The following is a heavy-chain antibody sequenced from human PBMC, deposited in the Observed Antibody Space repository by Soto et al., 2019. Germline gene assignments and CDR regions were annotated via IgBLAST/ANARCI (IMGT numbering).Heavy chain of an antibody. Sequence: SETLSLTCAVSGGSISSGGYSWSWIRQPPGKGLEWIGYINHSGSTYYNPSLKSRVTVSVDTSKNQFSLKLSSVTAADTAVYYCARAGTTMVRGVTSGWFDPWGQGTLVTVSS. V-gene: IGHV4-30-2*01. J-gene: IGHJ5*02. D-gene: IGHD3-10*01. CDR3: ARAGTTMVRGVTSGWFDP. CDR1: GGSISSGGYS. CDR2: INHSGST.